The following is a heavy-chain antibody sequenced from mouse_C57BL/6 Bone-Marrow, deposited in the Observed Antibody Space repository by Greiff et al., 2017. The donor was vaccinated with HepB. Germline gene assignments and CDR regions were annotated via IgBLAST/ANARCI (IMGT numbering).Heavy chain of an antibody. CDR1: GYTFTSYG. D-gene: IGHD1-2*01. Sequence: VQLVESGAELARPGASVKLSCKASGYTFTSYGISWVKQRTGQGLEWIGEIYPRSGNTYYNEKFKGKATLTADKSSSTAYMELRSLTSEDSAVYFCARDSLLRVFDYWGQGTTLTVSS. J-gene: IGHJ2*01. CDR2: IYPRSGNT. CDR3: ARDSLLRVFDY. V-gene: IGHV1-81*01.